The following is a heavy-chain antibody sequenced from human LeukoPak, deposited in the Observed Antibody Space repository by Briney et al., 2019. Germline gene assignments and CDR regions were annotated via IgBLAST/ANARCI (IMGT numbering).Heavy chain of an antibody. J-gene: IGHJ4*02. CDR1: GYTFTTYG. V-gene: IGHV1-18*01. D-gene: IGHD5-18*01. CDR2: ISTYNGNT. CDR3: ARDRMDTGTYFDY. Sequence: ASVKVSCRSSGYTFTTYGITWVRQAPGQGLEWMGWISTYNGNTNYAQKLQGRVTMTTDTSTSTAYMELRSLRSDDAAMYYCARDRMDTGTYFDYWGQGTLVTVSS.